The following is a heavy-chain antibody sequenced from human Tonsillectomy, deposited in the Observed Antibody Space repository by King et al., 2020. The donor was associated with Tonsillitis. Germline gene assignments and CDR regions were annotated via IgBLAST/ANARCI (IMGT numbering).Heavy chain of an antibody. CDR2: IKQDGSEK. CDR1: GFMFSSYW. V-gene: IGHV3-7*03. CDR3: AKDPLDWNDGQYYYYGMDV. D-gene: IGHD1-1*01. J-gene: IGHJ6*02. Sequence: EVQLVESGGGLVQPGGSLRLSCAASGFMFSSYWMSWVRQAPGRGLEWVANIKQDGSEKYYVDSVKDRFIVSRDNAKNSMYLQMDSLRGEDTAVYYCAKDPLDWNDGQYYYYGMDVWGQGTAVTVSS.